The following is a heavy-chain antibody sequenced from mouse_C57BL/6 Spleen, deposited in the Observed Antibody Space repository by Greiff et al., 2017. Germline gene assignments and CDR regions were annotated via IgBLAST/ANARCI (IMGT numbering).Heavy chain of an antibody. J-gene: IGHJ1*03. CDR3: ARGYYGSSEYFDV. V-gene: IGHV1-82*01. D-gene: IGHD1-1*01. CDR1: GYAFSSSW. Sequence: QVQLKESGPELVKPGASVKISCKASGYAFSSSWMNWVKQRPGKGLEWIGRIYPGDGDTNYNGKFKGKATLTADKSSSTAYMQLSSLTSEDSAVYFCARGYYGSSEYFDVWGTGTTVTVSS. CDR2: IYPGDGDT.